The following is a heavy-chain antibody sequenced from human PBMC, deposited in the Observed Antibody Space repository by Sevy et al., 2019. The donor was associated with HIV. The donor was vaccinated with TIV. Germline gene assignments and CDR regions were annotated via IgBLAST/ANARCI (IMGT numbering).Heavy chain of an antibody. V-gene: IGHV6-1*01. D-gene: IGHD3-10*01. CDR1: GDSVSSNSAA. CDR3: ARDTTYGSGSYPHFDY. CDR2: TYYRSKWYN. Sequence: SQTLSLTCAISGDSVSSNSAAWNWIRQSPSRGLEWLGRTYYRSKWYNDYAVSVKSRITINPDTSKNRFSLQLNSVTPEETAVYYCARDTTYGSGSYPHFDYWGQGTLVTVSS. J-gene: IGHJ4*02.